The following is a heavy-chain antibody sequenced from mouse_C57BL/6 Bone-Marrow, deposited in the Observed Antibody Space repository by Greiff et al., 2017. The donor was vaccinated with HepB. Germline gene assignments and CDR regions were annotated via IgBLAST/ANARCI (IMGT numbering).Heavy chain of an antibody. J-gene: IGHJ2*01. CDR3: ARSYYCGSICFDY. Sequence: QVQLQQPGAELARPGASVKLSCKASGYTFTSYGISWVKQRTGQGLEWIGEIYPRSGNTYYNEKFKGKATLTADKSSSTAYMELRSLTSEDSAVYFCARSYYCGSICFDYWGQGTTLTVSA. V-gene: IGHV1-81*01. CDR2: IYPRSGNT. D-gene: IGHD1-1*01. CDR1: GYTFTSYG.